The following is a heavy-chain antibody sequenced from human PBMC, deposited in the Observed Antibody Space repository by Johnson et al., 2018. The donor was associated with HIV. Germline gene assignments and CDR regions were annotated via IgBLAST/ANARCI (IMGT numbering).Heavy chain of an antibody. D-gene: IGHD2-8*02. Sequence: VQLVESGGGLVKAGGSLRLSCAASGFTFTNAWMTWVRQAPGKGLEWVSAIGTAGDTYYPGSVKGRFTISRENAKNSLYLQMNSLRAEDTAVYYCAKSGPRAFDIWGQGTMVTVSS. V-gene: IGHV3-13*01. J-gene: IGHJ3*02. CDR1: GFTFTNAW. CDR3: AKSGPRAFDI. CDR2: IGTAGDT.